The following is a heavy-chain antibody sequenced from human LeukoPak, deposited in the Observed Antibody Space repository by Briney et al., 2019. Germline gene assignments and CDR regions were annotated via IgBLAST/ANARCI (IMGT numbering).Heavy chain of an antibody. V-gene: IGHV1-2*02. Sequence: ASVKVSCKASGYTFTGYYMHWVRPAAGQGLEWMGWINPNCGGTNYAQKFQGRVTMTRDTSISPAYMELSRLRSDHTAVYYCARGPPPDYYNSSGSPDYWGQGTLVTVPS. CDR3: ARGPPPDYYNSSGSPDY. CDR2: INPNCGGT. CDR1: GYTFTGYY. D-gene: IGHD3-22*01. J-gene: IGHJ4*02.